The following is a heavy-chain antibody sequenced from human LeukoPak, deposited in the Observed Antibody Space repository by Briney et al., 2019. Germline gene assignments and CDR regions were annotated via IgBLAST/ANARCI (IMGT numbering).Heavy chain of an antibody. Sequence: SETLSLTCTVPGGSISSSYWSWIRQPPGEGLEWIGYIFYSGSTNYNTSLKSRVTISVATSKNQFSLKLSSETTADTAVYYCAKRSSSGWYVDYWGQGTLVTVSS. CDR1: GGSISSSY. CDR3: AKRSSSGWYVDY. J-gene: IGHJ4*02. D-gene: IGHD6-19*01. CDR2: IFYSGST. V-gene: IGHV4-59*08.